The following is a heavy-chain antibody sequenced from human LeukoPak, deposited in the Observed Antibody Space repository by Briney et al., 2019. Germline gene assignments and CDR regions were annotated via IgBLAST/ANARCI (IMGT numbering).Heavy chain of an antibody. D-gene: IGHD5-24*01. V-gene: IGHV1-18*01. Sequence: GASVKVSCKASGYTFTSYGFSWVRQAPGRGLEWMGWISAYNGDTNYAQKLQGRVTMTTDTSTSTAYMELRSLRSDDTAVYYCARDSVAMSTNRDFGYWGQGTLVTVSS. CDR2: ISAYNGDT. CDR1: GYTFTSYG. J-gene: IGHJ4*02. CDR3: ARDSVAMSTNRDFGY.